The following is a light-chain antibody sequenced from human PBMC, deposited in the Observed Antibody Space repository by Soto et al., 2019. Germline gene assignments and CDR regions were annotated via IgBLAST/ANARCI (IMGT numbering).Light chain of an antibody. CDR3: SSYTRSSTLV. J-gene: IGLJ2*01. Sequence: QSALTQPASVSGSPGQSITISCTGTSSDVGGYNYVSWYQQHPSKAPKLMIYDVSNRPSGVSNRFSGSKSGNTASLTISGLQAEDEADYYCSSYTRSSTLVFGGGTKLTVL. CDR2: DVS. V-gene: IGLV2-14*01. CDR1: SSDVGGYNY.